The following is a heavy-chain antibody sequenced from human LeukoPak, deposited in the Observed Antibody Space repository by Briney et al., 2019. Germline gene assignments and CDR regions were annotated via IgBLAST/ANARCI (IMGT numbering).Heavy chain of an antibody. V-gene: IGHV1-69*13. CDR1: GGTFSSHA. J-gene: IGHJ4*02. CDR2: IIPIFGTA. D-gene: IGHD5-18*01. Sequence: GASVKVSCKASGGTFSSHAISWVRQAPGQGLEWMGGIIPIFGTANYAQKFQGRVTITADESTSTAYMELSSLRSEDTAVYYCARGDTAMAPGGSDYWGQGTLVTVSS. CDR3: ARGDTAMAPGGSDY.